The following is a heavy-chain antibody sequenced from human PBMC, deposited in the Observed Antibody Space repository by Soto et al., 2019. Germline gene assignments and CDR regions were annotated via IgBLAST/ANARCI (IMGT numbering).Heavy chain of an antibody. J-gene: IGHJ3*02. CDR2: IYYSGST. CDR1: GGSISSGDYY. V-gene: IGHV4-30-4*01. Sequence: PAETLSLTCTVSGGSISSGDYYWSWIRQPPGKGLEWIGYIYYSGSTYYNPSLKSRVTISVDTSKNQFSLKLSSVTAADTAVYYCARDHMSYPDNGDLFAIWVHWTTLPVS. D-gene: IGHD1-1*01. CDR3: ARDHMSYPDNGDLFAI.